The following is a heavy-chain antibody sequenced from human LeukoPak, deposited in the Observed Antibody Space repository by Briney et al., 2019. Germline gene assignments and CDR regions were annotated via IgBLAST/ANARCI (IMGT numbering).Heavy chain of an antibody. CDR1: GGPFSGHY. V-gene: IGHV4-34*01. D-gene: IGHD1-26*01. J-gene: IGHJ4*02. Sequence: SETLSLTCAVYGGPFSGHYCIWIRQPPGKGLEWIGKISHSGSTNYNPSLQSRVTISVDTSKRQFSLRLSSVTAADTAVYYCAGGHYPLEYWGQGTLVTVSS. CDR2: ISHSGST. CDR3: AGGHYPLEY.